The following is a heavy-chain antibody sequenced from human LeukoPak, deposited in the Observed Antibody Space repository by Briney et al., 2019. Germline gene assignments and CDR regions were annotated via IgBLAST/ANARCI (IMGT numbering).Heavy chain of an antibody. Sequence: SETLSLTCTVSGGSISSYYWSWIRQPPGKGLEWIGYIYYSGSTNYNPSLKSRVTISVDTSKNQFSLKLSSVTAADTAVHYCARGYTAMVTDYWGQGTLVTVSS. V-gene: IGHV4-59*01. CDR2: IYYSGST. CDR3: ARGYTAMVTDY. CDR1: GGSISSYY. D-gene: IGHD5-18*01. J-gene: IGHJ4*02.